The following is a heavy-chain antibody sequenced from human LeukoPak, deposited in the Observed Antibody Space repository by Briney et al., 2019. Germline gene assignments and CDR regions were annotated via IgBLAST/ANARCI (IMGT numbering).Heavy chain of an antibody. J-gene: IGHJ4*02. CDR2: IYSGGST. V-gene: IGHV3-53*01. CDR3: ATHPGDTSYGFDY. CDR1: GFTVNSNY. D-gene: IGHD5-18*01. Sequence: PGGSLRLSCAASGFTVNSNYMSWVRQAPGKGLEWVSVIYSGGSTYYADSVKGRFTISRDNSKNTLYLQMNSLRAEDTAVYYCATHPGDTSYGFDYWGQGTLVTVSS.